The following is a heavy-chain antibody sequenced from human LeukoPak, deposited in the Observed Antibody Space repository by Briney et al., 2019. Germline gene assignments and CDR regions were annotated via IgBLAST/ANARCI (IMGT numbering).Heavy chain of an antibody. J-gene: IGHJ5*02. D-gene: IGHD4-17*01. CDR2: IIPMSGTA. CDR3: ARDSSTTVTTSGWFDP. CDR1: GGTFNNFA. Sequence: SVKVSCKASGGTFNNFAISWVRQAPGQGLEWVGGIIPMSGTANYAQKFQGRVTITADESTSTAYMELSSLRSEDTAVYYCARDSSTTVTTSGWFDPWGQGTLVTVSS. V-gene: IGHV1-69*13.